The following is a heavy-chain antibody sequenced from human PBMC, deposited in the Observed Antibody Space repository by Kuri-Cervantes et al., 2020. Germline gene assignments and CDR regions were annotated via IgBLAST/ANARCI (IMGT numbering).Heavy chain of an antibody. Sequence: SLKISCAASGLTFDDYAMHWVRQAPGKGLEWVSGIAWNSGSIAYADSVKGRFTISRDNAKNSLYLQMDSLRAEDTALYYCAKPEGVVGYYGLVDFQHWGQGTLVTVS. CDR3: AKPEGVVGYYGLVDFQH. V-gene: IGHV3-9*01. J-gene: IGHJ1*01. CDR1: GLTFDDYA. D-gene: IGHD3-22*01. CDR2: IAWNSGSI.